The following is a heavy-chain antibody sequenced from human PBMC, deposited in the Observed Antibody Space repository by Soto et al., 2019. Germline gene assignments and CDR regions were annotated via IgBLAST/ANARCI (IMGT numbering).Heavy chain of an antibody. Sequence: SETLSLTCTVSGGSISSYYWSWIRQPPGKGLEWIGYIYYSGSTNYNPSLKSRVTISVDTSKNQFSLKLSSVTAADTAVYYCARGDDYYYGMDVWGQGTTVTVSS. CDR2: IYYSGST. CDR3: ARGDDYYYGMDV. V-gene: IGHV4-59*01. J-gene: IGHJ6*02. CDR1: GGSISSYY.